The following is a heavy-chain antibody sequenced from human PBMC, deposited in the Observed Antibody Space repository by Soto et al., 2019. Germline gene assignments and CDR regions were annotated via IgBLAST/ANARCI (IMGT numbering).Heavy chain of an antibody. CDR2: IYSGGST. J-gene: IGHJ6*02. D-gene: IGHD5-12*01. CDR3: ARDRAAMATISEAYYYYGMDV. Sequence: EVQLVESGGGLIQPGGSLRLSCAASGFTVSSNYMSWVRQAPGKGLEWVSVIYSGGSTYYADSVKGRFTISRDNSKNTLYLQMNSLIAEDKAVDYCARDRAAMATISEAYYYYGMDVWGQGTTVTVSS. V-gene: IGHV3-53*01. CDR1: GFTVSSNY.